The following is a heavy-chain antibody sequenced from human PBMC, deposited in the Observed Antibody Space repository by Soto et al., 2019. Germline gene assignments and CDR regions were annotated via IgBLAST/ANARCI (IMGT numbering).Heavy chain of an antibody. J-gene: IGHJ4*02. CDR2: VHYRGST. CDR3: ARGIGYYFDS. D-gene: IGHD5-12*01. Sequence: SETLSLTRTVSGGSISSRSFFWGWIRQPPGKGLEWIGNVHYRGSTYYNASLTSRVTISVDTSKNQFSLKLSSVTAADSAVYSCARGIGYYFDSWGQGTLVTVCS. CDR1: GGSISSRSFF. V-gene: IGHV4-39*01.